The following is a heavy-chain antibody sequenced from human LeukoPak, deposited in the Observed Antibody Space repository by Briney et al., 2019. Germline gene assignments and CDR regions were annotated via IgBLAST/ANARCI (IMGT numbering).Heavy chain of an antibody. CDR3: ANVFYYGMEV. Sequence: GGSLRLSCIASGFTFGVDGMSWVRQAPGKGLEWVANIKQDGSEKYYVDSVKGRFTISRDNVKNSLYLQMNSLRAEDTAVYYCANVFYYGMEVWGQGTTVTVSS. CDR1: GFTFGVDG. V-gene: IGHV3-7*01. CDR2: IKQDGSEK. D-gene: IGHD5/OR15-5a*01. J-gene: IGHJ6*02.